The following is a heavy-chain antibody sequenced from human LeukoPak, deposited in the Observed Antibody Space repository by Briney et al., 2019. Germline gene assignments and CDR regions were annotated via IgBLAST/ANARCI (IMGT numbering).Heavy chain of an antibody. V-gene: IGHV4-34*01. J-gene: IGHJ6*03. CDR2: INHSGST. CDR1: GGSFSGYY. Sequence: SETLSLTCAVYGGSFSGYYWSWIRQPPGKGLEWIGEINHSGSTNYNPSLKSRVTISVDTSKNQFSLKLSSVTAADTAVYYCARLSTVVYYYYYMDVWGKGTTVTVSS. CDR3: ARLSTVVYYYYYMDV. D-gene: IGHD4-23*01.